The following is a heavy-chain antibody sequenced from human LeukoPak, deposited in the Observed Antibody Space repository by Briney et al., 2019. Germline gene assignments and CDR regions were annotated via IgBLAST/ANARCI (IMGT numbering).Heavy chain of an antibody. CDR3: AREGGWSFDY. CDR1: GGSFSGYY. Sequence: SETLSLTCAVYGGSFSGYYWSWIRQPPGKGLEWIGEINHSGSTNYNPSLKSRVTISVDTSKNQFSLKLSSVTAADTAVYYCAREGGWSFDYWGQGTLVTVSS. V-gene: IGHV4-34*01. CDR2: INHSGST. D-gene: IGHD6-19*01. J-gene: IGHJ4*02.